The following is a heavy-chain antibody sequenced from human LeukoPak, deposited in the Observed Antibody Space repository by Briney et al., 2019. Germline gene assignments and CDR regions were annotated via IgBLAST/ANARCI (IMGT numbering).Heavy chain of an antibody. Sequence: SETLSLTCAVYGGSFSGYYWSWIRQPPGKGLEWVGEINHSGSTNYNTSLKSRVTISVDTSKNQFSLKLSSVTAADTAMYYCARLGYDILTGYYSWFDPWGQGTLVTVSS. J-gene: IGHJ5*02. CDR2: INHSGST. V-gene: IGHV4-34*01. D-gene: IGHD3-9*01. CDR3: ARLGYDILTGYYSWFDP. CDR1: GGSFSGYY.